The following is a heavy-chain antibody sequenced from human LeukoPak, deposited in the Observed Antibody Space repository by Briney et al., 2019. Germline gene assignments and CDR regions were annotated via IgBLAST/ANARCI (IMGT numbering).Heavy chain of an antibody. CDR2: ISWDAVIT. V-gene: IGHV3-43D*04. CDR1: GFTFDDYV. J-gene: IGHJ4*02. D-gene: IGHD1-26*01. CDR3: ARGHIVGATM. Sequence: GGSLRLSCAASGFTFDDYVMHWVRQAPGKGLEWVSLISWDAVITDYADSVKGRFTISRDNGRNSLYLQMSSLRAEDTAVYYCARGHIVGATMWGQGTQVTVSS.